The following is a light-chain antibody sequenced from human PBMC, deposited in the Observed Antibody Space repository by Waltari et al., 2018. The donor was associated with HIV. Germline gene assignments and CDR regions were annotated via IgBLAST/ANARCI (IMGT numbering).Light chain of an antibody. V-gene: IGLV2-14*01. CDR3: SSHTSSTTRV. CDR2: EVT. CDR1: SSDVGGYNY. J-gene: IGLJ3*02. Sequence: QSALTQPASVSGSPGQSITISCTGTSSDVGGYNYVPWYQQHPGKAPKLMIYEVTNRPSGVSNRFSGSKSGNTASLTISGVQPEDEADYYCSSHTSSTTRVFGGGTKLTVL.